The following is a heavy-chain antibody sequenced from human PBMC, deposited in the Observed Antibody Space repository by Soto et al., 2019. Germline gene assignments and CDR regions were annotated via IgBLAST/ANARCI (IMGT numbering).Heavy chain of an antibody. CDR2: ISENGVNK. J-gene: IGHJ4*02. V-gene: IGHV3-30*09. D-gene: IGHD2-8*01. CDR3: ASRLTKTVYARGY. Sequence: PGGSLRLSCSASGFTFTSFAIHWVRQAPCKGLEWVAVISENGVNKYSAESVRGRFVISRDNSKNTVELEMNSLRPEDTAIYFCASRLTKTVYARGYWGQGTLVTVSS. CDR1: GFTFTSFA.